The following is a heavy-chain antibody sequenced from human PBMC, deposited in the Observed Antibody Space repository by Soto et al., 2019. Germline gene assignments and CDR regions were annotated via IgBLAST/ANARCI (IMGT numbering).Heavy chain of an antibody. V-gene: IGHV3-23*01. CDR1: GFSFTMYA. CDR3: ARDPTYSADSESPHYFDY. Sequence: EVQLLESGGGLVQSGGSLRLSCAASGFSFTMYAFHWVRQAPGKGLEWVSGVSGSGSTTYYADSVKGRFIISRDNSKKTALLYMNSLRAEDTAVYYCARDPTYSADSESPHYFDYWGQGTLVTVSS. D-gene: IGHD3-10*01. CDR2: VSGSGSTT. J-gene: IGHJ4*02.